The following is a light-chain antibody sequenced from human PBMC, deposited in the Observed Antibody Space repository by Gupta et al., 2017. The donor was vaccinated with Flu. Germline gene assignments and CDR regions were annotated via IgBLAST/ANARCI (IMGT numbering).Light chain of an antibody. Sequence: GDRVSIICRASQGIRNDLGRYQQKPGKAPRPLIYAASSLQSGVPSRFSGGGSGTDFTLTISSLQPEDFATYYCLKHNNYPLTFGQGTRLEIK. V-gene: IGKV1-17*01. CDR2: AAS. J-gene: IGKJ5*01. CDR1: QGIRND. CDR3: LKHNNYPLT.